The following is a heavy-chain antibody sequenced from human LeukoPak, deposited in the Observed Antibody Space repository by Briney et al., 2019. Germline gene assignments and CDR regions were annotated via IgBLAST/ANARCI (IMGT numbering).Heavy chain of an antibody. CDR3: AIAKGELWLNRATLY. Sequence: GGSLRLSCAASGFTFSSYSMNWVRRAPGKGLEWVSSISSSSSYIYYADSVKGRFTISRDNAKNSLYLQMNSLRAEDTAVYYCAIAKGELWLNRATLYWGQGTLGTGSS. CDR1: GFTFSSYS. D-gene: IGHD5-18*01. V-gene: IGHV3-21*01. CDR2: ISSSSSYI. J-gene: IGHJ4*02.